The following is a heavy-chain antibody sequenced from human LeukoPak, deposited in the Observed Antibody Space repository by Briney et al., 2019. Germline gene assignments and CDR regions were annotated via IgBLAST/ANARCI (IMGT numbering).Heavy chain of an antibody. D-gene: IGHD6-19*01. J-gene: IGHJ4*02. V-gene: IGHV3-48*04. CDR2: IRSDSSTK. Sequence: GGSLRLSCAGSGFSISNYGMNWVRQAPGKGLEWLSYIRSDSSTKYYADSVKGRFTISRDNAKNSLYLQMNSLRAEDTAVYYCARPGIAVAGEFFDYWGQGTLVTVSS. CDR1: GFSISNYG. CDR3: ARPGIAVAGEFFDY.